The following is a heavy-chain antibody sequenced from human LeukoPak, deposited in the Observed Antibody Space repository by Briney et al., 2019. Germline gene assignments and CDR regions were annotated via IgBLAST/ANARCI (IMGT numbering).Heavy chain of an antibody. CDR1: GFTFSSYE. J-gene: IGHJ6*03. Sequence: GGSLRLSCAASGFTFSSYEMNWVRQAPGKGLEWVSYISSSGSTIYHADSVKGPFTISRDNAKNSLYLQMNSLRAEDTAVYYCARALYYYGSGSPTMDVWGKGTTVTISS. CDR3: ARALYYYGSGSPTMDV. V-gene: IGHV3-48*03. D-gene: IGHD3-10*01. CDR2: ISSSGSTI.